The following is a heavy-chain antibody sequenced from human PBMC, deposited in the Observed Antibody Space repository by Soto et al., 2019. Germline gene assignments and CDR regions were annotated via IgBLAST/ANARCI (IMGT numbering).Heavy chain of an antibody. CDR3: ARERGYLGRGSHFDY. V-gene: IGHV4-34*01. J-gene: IGHJ4*02. CDR1: GGSFSGYY. Sequence: QVQLQQWGAGLLKPSETLSLTCAVYGGSFSGYYWSWIRQPPGKGLEWIGEINHTGSTNYNPSLKSRVTISVDTSKNQFSLTLSSVPAADTAVYYCARERGYLGRGSHFDYWGQGTLVTVSS. CDR2: INHTGST. D-gene: IGHD3-10*01.